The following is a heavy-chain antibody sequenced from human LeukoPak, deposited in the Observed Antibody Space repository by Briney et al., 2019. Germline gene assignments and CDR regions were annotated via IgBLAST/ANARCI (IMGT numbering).Heavy chain of an antibody. V-gene: IGHV3-21*01. CDR3: ASNPQPAYYYDSSGVDY. Sequence: PGGSLRLSCEGSGFSFSSYGMNWVRQAPGKGLEWVASISGSSAYIFYAASVKGRFNISRDNAKNTLYLQMNSLRAEDTAVYYCASNPQPAYYYDSSGVDYWGQGTLVTVSS. CDR1: GFSFSSYG. CDR2: ISGSSAYI. D-gene: IGHD3-22*01. J-gene: IGHJ4*02.